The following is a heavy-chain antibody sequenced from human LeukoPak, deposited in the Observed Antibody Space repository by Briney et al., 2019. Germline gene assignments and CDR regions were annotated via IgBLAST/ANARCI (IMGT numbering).Heavy chain of an antibody. CDR1: GGSFSGYY. CDR3: ARDRSRLWSGYWGGLYNWFDP. V-gene: IGHV4-34*01. Sequence: SETLSLTCAVYGGSFSGYYWSWIRQPPGKGLEWIGSIYHSGSPYYNPSLKSRVTISVDTSKKQFSLKLSSVTAADTAMYYCARDRSRLWSGYWGGLYNWFDPWGQGTLVTVSS. D-gene: IGHD3-3*01. CDR2: IYHSGSP. J-gene: IGHJ5*02.